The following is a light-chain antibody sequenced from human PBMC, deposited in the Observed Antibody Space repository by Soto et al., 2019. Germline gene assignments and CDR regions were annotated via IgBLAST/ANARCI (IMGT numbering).Light chain of an antibody. V-gene: IGLV2-14*03. CDR2: DVS. CDR3: SSYTSTTTLVV. CDR1: SSDIGDYNY. J-gene: IGLJ2*01. Sequence: QSVLTQPASVSGSPGQSITXSCTGTSSDIGDYNYVSWYQHYSGKAPRLMIYDVSNRPSGVSTRFSGSKSGNTASLSISGLQAEDEADYYCSSYTSTTTLVVFGGGTKLTVL.